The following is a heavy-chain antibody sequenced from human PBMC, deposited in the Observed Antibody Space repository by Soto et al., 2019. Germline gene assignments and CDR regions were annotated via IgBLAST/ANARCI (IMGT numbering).Heavy chain of an antibody. D-gene: IGHD3-3*02. V-gene: IGHV1-3*01. Sequence: ASVKVSCKASGYTFTSYAMHWVRQAPGQRLEWMGWINAGNGNTKYSQKFQGRVTITRDTSASTAYMELSSLRSEDTAVYYCARDRLRSHFWRGYHNWFDPWGQGTLVTVSS. CDR3: ARDRLRSHFWRGYHNWFDP. CDR1: GYTFTSYA. CDR2: INAGNGNT. J-gene: IGHJ5*02.